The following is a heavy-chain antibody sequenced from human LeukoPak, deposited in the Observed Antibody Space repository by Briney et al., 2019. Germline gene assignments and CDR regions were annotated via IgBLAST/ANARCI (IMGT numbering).Heavy chain of an antibody. CDR3: ARGYNVGWYWA. CDR1: GFTFSSYD. Sequence: GGSLRLSCAASGFTFSSYDMNWVRQAPGKGLEWVSYINTISSTKYYADSVKGRFTISRDNAKNSLSLQMNSLRDEDTAVYYCARGYNVGWYWAWGQGALVTVSS. CDR2: INTISSTK. V-gene: IGHV3-48*02. D-gene: IGHD6-19*01. J-gene: IGHJ4*02.